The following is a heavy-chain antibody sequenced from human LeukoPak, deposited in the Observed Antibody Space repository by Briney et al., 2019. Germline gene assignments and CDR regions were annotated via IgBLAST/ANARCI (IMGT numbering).Heavy chain of an antibody. CDR3: GKDGGQYSSGPEFDP. CDR1: GIVFSNTA. Sequence: GGSLRLSCVASGIVFSNTAMNWARQSPGRGLEWVSAISGGGERTFYADSVKGRFSISRDNSKNMLYLQMNSLRADDTAIYYCGKDGGQYSSGPEFDPRGQGALVTVSS. V-gene: IGHV3-23*01. J-gene: IGHJ5*02. CDR2: ISGGGERT. D-gene: IGHD6-19*01.